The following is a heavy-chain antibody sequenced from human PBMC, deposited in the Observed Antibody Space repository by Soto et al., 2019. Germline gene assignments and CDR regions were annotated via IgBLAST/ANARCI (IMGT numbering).Heavy chain of an antibody. Sequence: QVQLQESGPGLVRPSGTLSLTCSVSGDSISNNKRWSWVRQPPGKGLEWIGEMHHSRSIDYNASLKTRAIISVDKSGNQFFLQLTPVTAADTALYFCARHDNMTRGCNYLDSWGPGTLVTVSS. CDR1: GDSISNNKR. J-gene: IGHJ4*02. CDR2: MHHSRSI. D-gene: IGHD5-12*01. CDR3: ARHDNMTRGCNYLDS. V-gene: IGHV4-4*02.